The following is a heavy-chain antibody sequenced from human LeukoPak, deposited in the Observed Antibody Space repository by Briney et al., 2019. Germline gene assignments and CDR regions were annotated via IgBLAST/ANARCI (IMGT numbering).Heavy chain of an antibody. V-gene: IGHV4-59*08. CDR3: ARHSYDSSGNYFAY. J-gene: IGHJ4*02. D-gene: IGHD3-22*01. CDR2: IYYSGST. CDR1: GGSISSYY. Sequence: PSETLSLTCTVSGGSISSYYWSWIRQPPGKGLEWIGYIYYSGSTNYNPSLKSRVTISVDTSKNQFSLKLNSVTAADTAVYYCARHSYDSSGNYFAYWGQGTLVTVSS.